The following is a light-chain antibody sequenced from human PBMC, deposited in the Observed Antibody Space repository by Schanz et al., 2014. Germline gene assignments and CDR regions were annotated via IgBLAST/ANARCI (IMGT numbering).Light chain of an antibody. CDR2: DVS. J-gene: IGLJ3*02. CDR3: SSYTSSSTLRGV. CDR1: SSDIGYYNY. V-gene: IGLV2-14*03. Sequence: QSALTQPTSVSGSPGQSITISCTGTSSDIGYYNYVSWYQHHPGKAPKVMIYDVSNRPSGVPDRFSGSKSGNTASLTISGLQAEDEADYYCSSYTSSSTLRGVFGGGTKLTVL.